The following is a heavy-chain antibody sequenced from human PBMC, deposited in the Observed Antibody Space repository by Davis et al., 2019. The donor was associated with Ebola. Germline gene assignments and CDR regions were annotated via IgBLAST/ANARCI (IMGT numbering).Heavy chain of an antibody. D-gene: IGHD5-24*01. CDR1: GGSISGYY. V-gene: IGHV4-34*01. CDR2: INHSGST. Sequence: PSETLSLTCTVSGGSISGYYWSWIRRPPGKGLEWIGEINHSGSTNYNPSLKSRVTISVDTSKNQFSLKLSSVTAADTAVYYCARGFLGDGYNPIWGQGTMVTVSS. J-gene: IGHJ3*02. CDR3: ARGFLGDGYNPI.